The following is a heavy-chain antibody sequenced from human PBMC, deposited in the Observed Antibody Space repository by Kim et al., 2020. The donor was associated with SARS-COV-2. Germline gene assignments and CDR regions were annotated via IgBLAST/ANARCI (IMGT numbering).Heavy chain of an antibody. Sequence: ASVKVSCKASGYTFTGYYMHWVRQAPGQGLEWMGRINPNSGGTNYAQKFQGRVTMTRDTSISTAYMELSRLRSDDTAVYYCARERGLGELLPDYWGQGTLVTVSS. CDR2: INPNSGGT. D-gene: IGHD1-26*01. J-gene: IGHJ4*02. CDR1: GYTFTGYY. V-gene: IGHV1-2*06. CDR3: ARERGLGELLPDY.